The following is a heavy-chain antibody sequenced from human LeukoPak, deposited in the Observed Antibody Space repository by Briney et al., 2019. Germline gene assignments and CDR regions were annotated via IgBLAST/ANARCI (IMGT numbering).Heavy chain of an antibody. D-gene: IGHD5-24*01. J-gene: IGHJ4*02. Sequence: GRSLRLSCAASGFTFSSYGMHWVRQAPGKGLEWVALIWYDGSRKYYRDSVKDRFTTSRDNSNNMLYLQMNSLRAEDTAVYYCAKARDGYNYGHYWGQGTLVTVSS. CDR2: IWYDGSRK. CDR3: AKARDGYNYGHY. V-gene: IGHV3-33*06. CDR1: GFTFSSYG.